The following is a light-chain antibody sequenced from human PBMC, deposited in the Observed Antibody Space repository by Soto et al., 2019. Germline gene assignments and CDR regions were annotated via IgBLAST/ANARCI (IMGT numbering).Light chain of an antibody. Sequence: QSALTQPASVSGSPGQSIAISCTGSSSDVGGYNYVSWYQQHSGKAPKLMIYDVSNRPSGVSDRFSGSKSGNTASLTISGLQAEDEAEYYCSSYTGSSTVIFGGGTKLTVL. V-gene: IGLV2-14*01. CDR1: SSDVGGYNY. CDR2: DVS. J-gene: IGLJ2*01. CDR3: SSYTGSSTVI.